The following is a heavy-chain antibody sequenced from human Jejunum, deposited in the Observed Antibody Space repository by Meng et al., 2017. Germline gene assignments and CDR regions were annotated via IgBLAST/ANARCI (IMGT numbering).Heavy chain of an antibody. CDR3: AKYSRGFDS. J-gene: IGHJ4*02. D-gene: IGHD2-15*01. CDR2: IYHSGIT. CDR1: GDSISGSNW. V-gene: IGHV4-4*02. Sequence: SETLSLTCAVSGDSISGSNWWSWVRQPPGKGLEWIGEIYHSGITYYNPSLKSRVTISVDKSKNQFSLRLSFVTAADTAVYYCAKYSRGFDSWGQRTLVTVSS.